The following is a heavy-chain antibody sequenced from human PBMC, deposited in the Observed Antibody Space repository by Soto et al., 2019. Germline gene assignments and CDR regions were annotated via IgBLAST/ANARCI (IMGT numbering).Heavy chain of an antibody. D-gene: IGHD2-2*01. CDR3: ARDLIVVVPAAIDYYYYYGMDI. CDR2: ISAYSGGT. Sequence: ASVKVSCKASGYTFTSYGISWVRQAPGQGLDWMGWISAYSGGTNYAQKFQGRVTMTRDTSISTAYMELSRLRSDDTAVYYCARDLIVVVPAAIDYYYYYGMDIWGQGTTVTVSS. V-gene: IGHV1-2*02. J-gene: IGHJ6*02. CDR1: GYTFTSYG.